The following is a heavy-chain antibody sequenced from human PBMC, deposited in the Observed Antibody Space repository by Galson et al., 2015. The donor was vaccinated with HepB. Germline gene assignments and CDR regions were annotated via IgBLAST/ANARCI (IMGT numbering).Heavy chain of an antibody. CDR2: INPNSGGP. CDR1: GYTFTGYY. J-gene: IGHJ6*02. Sequence: SVKVSCKASGYTFTGYYMHWVRQAPGQGLEWMGWINPNSGGPNYAQKFQGWVTMTRDTSISTAYMELSRLRSDDTAVYYCARAPPSYYDFWSGYFGSVDGMDVWGQGTTVTVSS. D-gene: IGHD3-3*01. CDR3: ARAPPSYYDFWSGYFGSVDGMDV. V-gene: IGHV1-2*04.